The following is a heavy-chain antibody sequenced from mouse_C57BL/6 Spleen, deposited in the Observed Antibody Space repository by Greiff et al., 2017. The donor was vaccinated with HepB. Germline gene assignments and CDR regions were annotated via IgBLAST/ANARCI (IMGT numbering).Heavy chain of an antibody. CDR2: IHPNSGST. Sequence: VQLQQPGAELVKPGASVKLSCKASGYTFTSYWMHWVKQRPGQGLEWIGMIHPNSGSTNYNEKFKSKATLTVDKSSSTAYMQLSSLTSEDSAVYYCANYGSSYDWYFDVWGTGTTVTVSS. D-gene: IGHD1-1*01. CDR1: GYTFTSYW. V-gene: IGHV1-64*01. CDR3: ANYGSSYDWYFDV. J-gene: IGHJ1*03.